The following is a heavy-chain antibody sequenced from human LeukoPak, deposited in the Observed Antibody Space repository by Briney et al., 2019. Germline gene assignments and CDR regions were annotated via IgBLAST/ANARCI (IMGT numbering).Heavy chain of an antibody. CDR2: ISYDGSNK. Sequence: GRSLRLSCAASGFTFSSNAMHWVRQAPGKGLEWVAVISYDGSNKYYADSVKGRFTISRDNSKNTLYLQMNSLRAEDTAVYYCAREVGAAAEPLDYWGQGTLVTVSS. D-gene: IGHD6-13*01. J-gene: IGHJ4*02. CDR1: GFTFSSNA. CDR3: AREVGAAAEPLDY. V-gene: IGHV3-30*01.